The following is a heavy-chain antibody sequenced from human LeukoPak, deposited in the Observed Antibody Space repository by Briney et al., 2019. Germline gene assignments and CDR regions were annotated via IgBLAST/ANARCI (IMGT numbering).Heavy chain of an antibody. Sequence: GGSLRLSCAASGFAFSSYWMHWVRQAPGKGLVWVSRINRDGSSSTYADSVKGRFTISRDNAKNTLYLQMNSLRAEDTAVYYCARVGAVAYSFDYWGQGTLVTVSS. J-gene: IGHJ4*02. CDR1: GFAFSSYW. V-gene: IGHV3-74*01. D-gene: IGHD6-19*01. CDR2: INRDGSSS. CDR3: ARVGAVAYSFDY.